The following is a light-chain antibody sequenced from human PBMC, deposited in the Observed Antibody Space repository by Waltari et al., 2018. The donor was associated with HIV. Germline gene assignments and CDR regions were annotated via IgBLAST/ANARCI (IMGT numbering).Light chain of an antibody. J-gene: IGLJ2*01. V-gene: IGLV2-11*01. Sequence: QSALTQPRSVSGSPGQSATVSCTGTSSDVAGYNYVSWYQQQPGNAPKLMIYDVNKGPAGVPDRFSGSKSGNTASLTISGLQAEDEADYYCCSYADKYTLVFGGGTKLTVL. CDR2: DVN. CDR1: SSDVAGYNY. CDR3: CSYADKYTLV.